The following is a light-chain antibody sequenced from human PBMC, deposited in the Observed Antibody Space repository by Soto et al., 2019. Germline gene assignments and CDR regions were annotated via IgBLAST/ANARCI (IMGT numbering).Light chain of an antibody. J-gene: IGKJ1*01. V-gene: IGKV3-20*01. Sequence: EIVLTQSPGTLSLSPGERATLSCRSSHMISSNYLAWHQQKPGQPPRLLIYGASSRATGTPDRFMGSGSGTDFTLTISRLEPEDFAVYYCQQYGTSLWTFGQGTKVEIK. CDR1: HMISSNY. CDR2: GAS. CDR3: QQYGTSLWT.